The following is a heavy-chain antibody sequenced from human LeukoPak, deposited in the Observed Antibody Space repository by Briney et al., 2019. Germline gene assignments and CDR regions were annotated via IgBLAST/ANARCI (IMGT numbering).Heavy chain of an antibody. D-gene: IGHD3-10*01. CDR1: GFTSADYA. CDR2: ISWDGGST. J-gene: IGHJ4*02. CDR3: AKTASYGSGSGYFDY. Sequence: GGSLRLSCAASGFTSADYAMHWVRQVPGKGLEWVSFISWDGGSTYYADSVKGRFTISRDNSKNSLYLQMNSLRAEDTALYYCAKTASYGSGSGYFDYWGQGTLVTVSS. V-gene: IGHV3-43D*03.